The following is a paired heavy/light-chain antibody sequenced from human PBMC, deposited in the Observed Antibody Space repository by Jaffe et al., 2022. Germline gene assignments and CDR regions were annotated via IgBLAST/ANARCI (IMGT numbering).Heavy chain of an antibody. Sequence: EVQLVESGGGLVQPGGSLRLSCAASGFTFSSYEMNWVRQAPGKGLEWVSYISSSGSTIYYADSVKGRFTISRDNAKNSLYLQMNSLRAEDTAVYYCARGTGLYGYSSSWYVYWGQGTLVTVSS. D-gene: IGHD6-13*01. CDR1: GFTFSSYE. CDR2: ISSSGSTI. CDR3: ARGTGLYGYSSSWYVY. V-gene: IGHV3-48*03. J-gene: IGHJ4*02.
Light chain of an antibody. CDR1: SSNIGNNY. J-gene: IGLJ3*02. CDR2: ENN. V-gene: IGLV1-51*02. CDR3: GTWDSSLSAGSWV. Sequence: QSVLTQPPSVSAAPGQKVTISCSGSSSNIGNNYVSWYQQLPGTAPKLLIYENNKRPSGIPDRFSGSKSGTSATLGITGLQTGDEADYYCGTWDSSLSAGSWVFGGGTKLTVL.